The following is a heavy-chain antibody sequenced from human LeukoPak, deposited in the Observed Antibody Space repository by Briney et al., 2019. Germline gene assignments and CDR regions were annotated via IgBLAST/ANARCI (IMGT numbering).Heavy chain of an antibody. Sequence: SETLSLTCTVSGGSISSGSYYWSWIRQPAGKGLEWIGRIYTSGSTNYNPSLKSRVTISVDTSKNQFSLKLSSVTAADTAVYYCARSWGAARLANFDYWGQGTLVTVSS. D-gene: IGHD6-6*01. CDR1: GGSISSGSYY. CDR3: ARSWGAARLANFDY. J-gene: IGHJ4*02. CDR2: IYTSGST. V-gene: IGHV4-61*02.